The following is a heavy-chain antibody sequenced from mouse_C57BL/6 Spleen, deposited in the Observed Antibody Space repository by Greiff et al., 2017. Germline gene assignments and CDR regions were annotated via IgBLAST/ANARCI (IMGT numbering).Heavy chain of an antibody. V-gene: IGHV5-6*01. CDR2: LSSGGSYT. Sequence: EVQLVESGGDLVKPGGSLKLSCAASGFTFSSYGMSWVRQTPGKSLEWVATLSSGGSYTYYPDNLKGRFTFSRDNAYNTLYLHMSSLKSEDTAMYYCAGHGYYGYYYAMDYWGQGTSVTVSA. J-gene: IGHJ4*01. CDR1: GFTFSSYG. CDR3: AGHGYYGYYYAMDY. D-gene: IGHD1-1*01.